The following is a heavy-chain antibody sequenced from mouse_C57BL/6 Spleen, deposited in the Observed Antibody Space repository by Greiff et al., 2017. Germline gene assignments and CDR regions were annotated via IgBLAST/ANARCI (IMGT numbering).Heavy chain of an antibody. CDR1: GYTFTSYW. J-gene: IGHJ3*01. D-gene: IGHD2-2*01. V-gene: IGHV1-64*01. CDR2: IHPNSGST. CDR3: AREDGYGVAY. Sequence: VQLQQPGAELVKPGASVKLSCKASGYTFTSYWMHWVKQRPGQGLEWIGMIHPNSGSTNYNEKFKSKATLTVDKSSSTAYMQLSSLTSEDSAVYYCAREDGYGVAYWGQGTLVTVSA.